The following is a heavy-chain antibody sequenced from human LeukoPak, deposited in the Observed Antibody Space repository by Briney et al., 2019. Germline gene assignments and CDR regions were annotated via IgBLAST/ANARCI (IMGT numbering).Heavy chain of an antibody. CDR2: ISTGSSST. Sequence: GGSLRLSRAASGFTFSDYYMSWIRQAPGKGLEWVSYISTGSSSTKYADSVRGRFTISRDNAKNSLYLQMNSLRAEDTAVYYCARDFIHRSGEAGYWGQGTLVTVSS. J-gene: IGHJ4*02. V-gene: IGHV3-11*05. CDR1: GFTFSDYY. D-gene: IGHD3-22*01. CDR3: ARDFIHRSGEAGY.